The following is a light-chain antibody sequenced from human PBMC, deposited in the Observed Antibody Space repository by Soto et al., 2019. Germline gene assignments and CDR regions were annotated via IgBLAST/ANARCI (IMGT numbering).Light chain of an antibody. V-gene: IGKV3-20*01. CDR3: QQYGSSGT. Sequence: EIVLTQSPGTLSLSPRERATLSCRASQSVSNNYLAWYQQKPGQAPMLLIYGASNRATGIPDRFSGSGSGTDFTLIISRLEPEDFAVYYCQQYGSSGTFGQGTKVDIK. CDR1: QSVSNNY. J-gene: IGKJ1*01. CDR2: GAS.